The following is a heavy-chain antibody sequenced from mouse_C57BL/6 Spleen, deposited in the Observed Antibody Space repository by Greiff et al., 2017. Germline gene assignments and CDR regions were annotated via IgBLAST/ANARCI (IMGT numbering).Heavy chain of an antibody. D-gene: IGHD2-4*01. J-gene: IGHJ4*01. CDR1: GFTFSDYG. V-gene: IGHV5-17*01. CDR2: ISSGSSTI. CDR3: AMSYDNEGYYDAMDY. Sequence: EVKLQESGGGLVKPGGSLKLSCAASGFTFSDYGMHWVRQAPEKGLEWVAYISSGSSTIYYADTVKGRFTISRDNAKNTLFMQMASLRSEDTAIYYCAMSYDNEGYYDAMDYWGQGTSVTVSS.